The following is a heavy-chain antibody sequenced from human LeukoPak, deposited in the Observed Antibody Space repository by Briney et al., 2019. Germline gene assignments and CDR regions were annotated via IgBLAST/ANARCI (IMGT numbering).Heavy chain of an antibody. V-gene: IGHV1-2*02. Sequence: ASVKVSCKASGYTFTSYDINWVRQATGQGLEWMGWVNPNSGGTNYAQKFQGRVTMTRDTSISTAYMELSRLRSDDTAVYYCARDVELGEGYWGQGTLVTVSS. CDR1: GYTFTSYD. D-gene: IGHD3-16*01. J-gene: IGHJ4*02. CDR3: ARDVELGEGY. CDR2: VNPNSGGT.